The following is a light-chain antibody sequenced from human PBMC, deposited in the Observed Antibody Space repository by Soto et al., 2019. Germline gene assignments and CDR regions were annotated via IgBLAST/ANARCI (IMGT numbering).Light chain of an antibody. CDR2: GAS. CDR1: QGISSF. Sequence: IQLTPSPSSLSASVGDRVTITCRASQGISSFLAWYQQKPGKAPKLLIYGASTLQSGVPSRFSGSGSGTDFTHTIGSLQPEDFATYYCQQLNSFPIPFGPGTKVDIK. V-gene: IGKV1-9*01. CDR3: QQLNSFPIP. J-gene: IGKJ3*01.